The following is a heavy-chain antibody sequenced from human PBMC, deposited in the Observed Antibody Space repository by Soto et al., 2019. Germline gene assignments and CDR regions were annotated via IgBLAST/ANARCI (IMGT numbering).Heavy chain of an antibody. V-gene: IGHV3-23*01. Sequence: GGSLRLSCAASGFTFSSYAMSWVRQAPGKGLEWVSAISGSGGSTYYADSVKGRFTISRDNSKNTLYLQMNSLRAEDTAVYYCAKDLEDLRFLEWLSTLNFDYWGQGALVTVSS. J-gene: IGHJ4*02. CDR3: AKDLEDLRFLEWLSTLNFDY. CDR2: ISGSGGST. D-gene: IGHD3-3*01. CDR1: GFTFSSYA.